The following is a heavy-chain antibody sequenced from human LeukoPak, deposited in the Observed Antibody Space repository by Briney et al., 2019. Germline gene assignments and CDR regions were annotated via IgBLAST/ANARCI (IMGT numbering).Heavy chain of an antibody. Sequence: ASVKVSCKASGYTFTSYGISWVRQAPGQGLEWMGWISAYNGNTNYAQKFQGRVTMTRDTSISTAYMELSSLRSDDTAVYFCARGSALGMSRAFFWYFDYWGQGTLVTVSS. J-gene: IGHJ4*02. CDR2: ISAYNGNT. V-gene: IGHV1-18*01. D-gene: IGHD7-27*01. CDR3: ARGSALGMSRAFFWYFDY. CDR1: GYTFTSYG.